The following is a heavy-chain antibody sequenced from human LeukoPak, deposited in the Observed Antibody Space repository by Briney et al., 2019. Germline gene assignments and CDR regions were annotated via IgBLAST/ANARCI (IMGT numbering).Heavy chain of an antibody. J-gene: IGHJ4*02. CDR1: GGTFSSYA. D-gene: IGHD2-21*01. CDR2: IIPIFGTA. V-gene: IGHV1-69*13. CDR3: ARVAVRDPELAYCGGDCYRRVGGRFDY. Sequence: SVKVSCKASGGTFSSYAISWVRQAPGQGLEWMGGIIPIFGTANYAQKFQGRVTITADESTSTAYMELSSLRSEDTAVYYCARVAVRDPELAYCGGDCYRRVGGRFDYWGQGTLVTVSS.